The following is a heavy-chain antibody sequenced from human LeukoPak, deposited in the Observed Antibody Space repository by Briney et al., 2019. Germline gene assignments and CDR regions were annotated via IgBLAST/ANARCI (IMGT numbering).Heavy chain of an antibody. CDR3: AREGGQQLVRYYFDY. D-gene: IGHD6-13*01. Sequence: GASVKVSCKASGGTFSSYAISWVRQAPGQGLEWMGRIIPILGIANYAQKFQGRVTITADKSTSTAYMELSSLRSEDTAVYYCAREGGQQLVRYYFDYWGQGTLATVSS. J-gene: IGHJ4*02. CDR1: GGTFSSYA. CDR2: IIPILGIA. V-gene: IGHV1-69*04.